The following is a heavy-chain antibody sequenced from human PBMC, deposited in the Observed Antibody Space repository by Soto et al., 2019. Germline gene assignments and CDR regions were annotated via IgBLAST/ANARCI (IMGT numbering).Heavy chain of an antibody. J-gene: IGHJ4*02. CDR2: INHSGST. D-gene: IGHD3-10*01. V-gene: IGHV4-34*01. CDR1: GGSFSGDY. CDR3: ARRFGELRFFPPSRHFDY. Sequence: SETLSLTCAVYGGSFSGDYCSWIRQPPGKGLEWIGEINHSGSTNYNPSLKSRVTISVDSSKNQFSLKLSSVTAADTAVYYCARRFGELRFFPPSRHFDYWGKGTLVTVSS.